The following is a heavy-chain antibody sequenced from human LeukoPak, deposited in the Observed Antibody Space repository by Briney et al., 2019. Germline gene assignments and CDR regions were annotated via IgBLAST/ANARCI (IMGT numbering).Heavy chain of an antibody. J-gene: IGHJ4*02. Sequence: GGSLRLSCAASGFTFTSYSMNWVRQAPGKGLEWVSYISAGGSTIYYADSVQGRFTISRDNAKSSLSLQMSSLTAEDTALYYCARAPAPRHCTSTSCPRGPFDYWGQGTLVTVSS. CDR3: ARAPAPRHCTSTSCPRGPFDY. V-gene: IGHV3-48*01. D-gene: IGHD2-2*01. CDR1: GFTFTSYS. CDR2: ISAGGSTI.